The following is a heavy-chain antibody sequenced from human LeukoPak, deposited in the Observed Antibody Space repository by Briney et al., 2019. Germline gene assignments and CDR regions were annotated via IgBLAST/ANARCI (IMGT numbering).Heavy chain of an antibody. V-gene: IGHV3-30*18. CDR2: ISYDGSNK. Sequence: GGSLRLSCAASGFTFSSYGMHWVRQAPGKGLEWVAVISYDGSNKYHADSVKGRFTISRDNSKNTLYLQMNSLRAEDTAVYYCAKEGGLKVGATTYFDYWGQGTLVTVSS. D-gene: IGHD1-26*01. J-gene: IGHJ4*02. CDR1: GFTFSSYG. CDR3: AKEGGLKVGATTYFDY.